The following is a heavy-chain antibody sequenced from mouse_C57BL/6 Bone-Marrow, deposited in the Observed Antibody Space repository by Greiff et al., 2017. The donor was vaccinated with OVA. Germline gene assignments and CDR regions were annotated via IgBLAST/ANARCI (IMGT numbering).Heavy chain of an antibody. CDR1: GFTFSDYG. CDR2: ISSGSSTI. J-gene: IGHJ2*01. Sequence: EVMLVESGGGLVKPGGSLKLSCAASGFTFSDYGMHWVRQAPEKGLEWVAYISSGSSTIYYADTVKGRFTISRDNAKNTLFLQMTSLRSEDTAMYYCARYDYDGSFDYWGQGTTRTVSS. D-gene: IGHD2-4*01. CDR3: ARYDYDGSFDY. V-gene: IGHV5-17*01.